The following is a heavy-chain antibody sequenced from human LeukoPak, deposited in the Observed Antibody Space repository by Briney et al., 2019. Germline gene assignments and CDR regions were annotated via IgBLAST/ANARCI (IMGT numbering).Heavy chain of an antibody. J-gene: IGHJ5*02. V-gene: IGHV4-34*01. CDR3: ARGFSDFWSGYFSPRLNWFDP. D-gene: IGHD3-3*01. Sequence: SETLSLTCAVYGGSFSGCYWSWIRQPPGKGLEWIGEINHSGSTNYNPSLKSRVTISVDTSKNQFSLKLSSVTAADTAVYYCARGFSDFWSGYFSPRLNWFDPWGQGTLVTVSS. CDR1: GGSFSGCY. CDR2: INHSGST.